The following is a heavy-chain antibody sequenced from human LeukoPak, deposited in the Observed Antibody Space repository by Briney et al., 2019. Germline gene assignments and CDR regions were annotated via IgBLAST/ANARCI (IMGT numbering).Heavy chain of an antibody. J-gene: IGHJ4*02. D-gene: IGHD1-14*01. V-gene: IGHV4-30-4*07. CDR1: GGSISSGGYS. CDR2: IYYSGST. CDR3: ARDRNRGYRYSDY. Sequence: SQTLSLTCAVSGGSISSGGYSWSWIRLPPGKGLEWIGYIYYSGSTYYNPSLKTRVTISVDTSKNQFSLKLNSVTAADTAVYYCARDRNRGYRYSDYWGQGTLVTVSS.